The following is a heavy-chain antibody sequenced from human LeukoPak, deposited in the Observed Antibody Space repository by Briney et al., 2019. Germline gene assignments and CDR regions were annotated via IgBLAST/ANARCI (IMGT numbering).Heavy chain of an antibody. CDR3: ARDLDSSGYYRPDALDI. J-gene: IGHJ3*02. CDR1: GYTFTSYG. D-gene: IGHD3-22*01. Sequence: ASVKVSCKASGYTFTSYGISWVRQAPGQGLEWMGWISAYNGNTNYAQKFQGRVTMTTDISTSTAYMELKSLRSDDMAVYYCARDLDSSGYYRPDALDIWGQGTMVTVSS. CDR2: ISAYNGNT. V-gene: IGHV1-18*03.